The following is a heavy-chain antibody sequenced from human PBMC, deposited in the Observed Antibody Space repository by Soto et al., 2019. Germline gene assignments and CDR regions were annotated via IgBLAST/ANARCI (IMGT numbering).Heavy chain of an antibody. V-gene: IGHV4-31*03. CDR2: IHYRGNT. Sequence: SETLSLTYTVSGGSVSSGAYYWGWVRKNPGKGLEWIGYIHYRGNTYYNPSLMSRVTISIDTSQNQFSLMLSSVTAADTAVYFCARVSATGTRWFDPWGQGTQVTVSS. CDR3: ARVSATGTRWFDP. CDR1: GGSVSSGAYY. D-gene: IGHD6-13*01. J-gene: IGHJ5*02.